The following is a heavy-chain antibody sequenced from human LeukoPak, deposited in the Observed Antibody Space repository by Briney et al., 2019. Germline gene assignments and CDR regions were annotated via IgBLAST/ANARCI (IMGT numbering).Heavy chain of an antibody. CDR1: GFTFSSYA. CDR3: ARESDYYGMDV. J-gene: IGHJ6*02. V-gene: IGHV3-33*08. Sequence: GGSLRLSCAASGFTFSSYAMSWVRQAPGKGLEWVAVIWYDGSNKYYADSVKGRFTISRDNSKNTLYLQMNSLRAEDTAVYYCARESDYYGMDVWGQGTTVTVSS. CDR2: IWYDGSNK.